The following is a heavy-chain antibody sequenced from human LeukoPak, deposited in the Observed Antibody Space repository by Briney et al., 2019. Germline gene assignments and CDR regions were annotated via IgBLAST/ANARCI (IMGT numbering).Heavy chain of an antibody. V-gene: IGHV4-39*01. CDR2: IYYSGST. Sequence: SETLSLTCTVSGGSISSSSYYWGWIRQPPGKGLEWIGSIYYSGSTYYNPSLKSRVTISVDTSKNQFSLKLSSVTAVDTAVYYCARRHRGYSCGYGDYWGQGTLVTVSS. CDR3: ARRHRGYSCGYGDY. J-gene: IGHJ4*02. CDR1: GGSISSSSYY. D-gene: IGHD5-18*01.